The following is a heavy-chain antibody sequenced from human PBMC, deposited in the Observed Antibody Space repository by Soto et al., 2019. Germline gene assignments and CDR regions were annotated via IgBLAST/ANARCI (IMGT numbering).Heavy chain of an antibody. Sequence: GASVTVSCKASGYTFTSYGSSWVRQAHGQGLEWMGWISAYNGNTNYAQKLQGRVTMTTDTSTSTAYMELRSLRSDDTAVYYCAGGYCSGGSCYSGGWFDPWGQGTLVTVSS. CDR1: GYTFTSYG. J-gene: IGHJ5*02. CDR3: AGGYCSGGSCYSGGWFDP. CDR2: ISAYNGNT. V-gene: IGHV1-18*01. D-gene: IGHD2-15*01.